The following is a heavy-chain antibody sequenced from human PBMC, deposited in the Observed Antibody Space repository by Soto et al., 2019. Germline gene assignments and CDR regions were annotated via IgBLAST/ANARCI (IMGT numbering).Heavy chain of an antibody. CDR2: INSDVSST. Sequence: GGSLRLSCAASGFTFSSYWMHWVRQAPGKGLVWVSRINSDVSSTSYADSVKGRFTISRDNAKNTLYLQMISLRAEDTAVYYGARGGYSSSSFDYWGQGTMVTVSS. D-gene: IGHD6-6*01. CDR1: GFTFSSYW. V-gene: IGHV3-74*01. J-gene: IGHJ4*02. CDR3: ARGGYSSSSFDY.